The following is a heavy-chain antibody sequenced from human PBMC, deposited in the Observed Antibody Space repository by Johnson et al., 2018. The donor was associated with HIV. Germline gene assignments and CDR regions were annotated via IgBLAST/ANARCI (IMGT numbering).Heavy chain of an antibody. CDR1: GFTFDNFA. CDR3: AKDMPRVVTPWAVSFDI. CDR2: ISWDSGTI. D-gene: IGHD4-23*01. J-gene: IGHJ3*02. Sequence: QLVESGGGLVQPGGSLRLSCAVSGFTFDNFAMHWVRQAPGKGLELVSSISWDSGTIGYADSVKGRFTISRDNAKISLYLQMDSLRAEDTAVYYCAKDMPRVVTPWAVSFDIWGQGTMVTVSS. V-gene: IGHV3-9*01.